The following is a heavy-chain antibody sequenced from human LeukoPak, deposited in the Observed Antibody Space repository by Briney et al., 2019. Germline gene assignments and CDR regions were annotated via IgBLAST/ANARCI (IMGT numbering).Heavy chain of an antibody. CDR3: ARLDTAVAGFDY. Sequence: ASVKVSCKASGYTFTGYYMHWVRQAPGQGLEWMGWINPNSGGTNYAQEFQGRVTMARDTSISTAYMELSRLRSDDTAVYYCARLDTAVAGFDYWGQGTLVTVSS. D-gene: IGHD6-19*01. CDR1: GYTFTGYY. CDR2: INPNSGGT. V-gene: IGHV1-2*02. J-gene: IGHJ4*02.